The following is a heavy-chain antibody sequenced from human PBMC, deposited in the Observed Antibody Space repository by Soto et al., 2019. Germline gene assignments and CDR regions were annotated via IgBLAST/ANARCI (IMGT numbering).Heavy chain of an antibody. CDR3: ARLTGRDFYGMDV. J-gene: IGHJ6*02. D-gene: IGHD3-9*01. CDR2: MNHSGST. Sequence: QVQLQQWGAGLLKPSETLSLTCAVYGGSFSGYYWSWIRQPPGKGLEWIGEMNHSGSTHYNPSLKSRFTISLATPQTQSSLKPSSVTAAATAVYSCARLTGRDFYGMDVWGQGTTVTVSS. V-gene: IGHV4-34*01. CDR1: GGSFSGYY.